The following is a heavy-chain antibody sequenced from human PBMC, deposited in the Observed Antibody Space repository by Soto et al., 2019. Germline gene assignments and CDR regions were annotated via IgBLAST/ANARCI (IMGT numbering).Heavy chain of an antibody. V-gene: IGHV3-21*01. Sequence: GGSLRLSCVVSGVSFSDYSMNWVRQAPGKGLEWVALISGSSSYIYYADSVKGRFTISRDNAKNSLFLQMDSLRVEDTAVYYCARSGEILQTFDSWGQGTLVTVSS. CDR2: ISGSSSYI. CDR1: GVSFSDYS. D-gene: IGHD1-26*01. CDR3: ARSGEILQTFDS. J-gene: IGHJ4*02.